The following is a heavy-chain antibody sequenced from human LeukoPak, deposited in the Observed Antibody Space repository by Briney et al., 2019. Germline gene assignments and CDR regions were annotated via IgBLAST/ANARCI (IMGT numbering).Heavy chain of an antibody. V-gene: IGHV3-21*01. CDR3: ARHDYGGNFYYYYYYMDV. J-gene: IGHJ6*03. CDR2: ISSSSSYI. CDR1: GFTFSSYS. D-gene: IGHD4-23*01. Sequence: GGSLRLSCAASGFTFSSYSMNWVRQAPGKGLEWVSSISSSSSYIYYADSVKGRFTISRDNAKNSLYLQMNSLRAEDTAVYYCARHDYGGNFYYYYYYMDVWGEGTTVTVSS.